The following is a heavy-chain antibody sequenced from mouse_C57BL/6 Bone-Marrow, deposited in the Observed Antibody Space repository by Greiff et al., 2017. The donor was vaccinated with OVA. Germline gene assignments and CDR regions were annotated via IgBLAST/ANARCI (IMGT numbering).Heavy chain of an antibody. J-gene: IGHJ4*01. D-gene: IGHD2-9*01. CDR1: GFTFSSYA. V-gene: IGHV5-9-1*02. Sequence: EVQLVESGEGLVKPGGSLKLSCAASGFTFSSYAMSWVRQTPEKRLEWVAYISSGGDYIYYADTVKGRFTISRDNARNTLYLQMSSLKSEDTAMYYCTREPSYGNDPFYYAMDYWGQGTSVTVSS. CDR2: ISSGGDYI. CDR3: TREPSYGNDPFYYAMDY.